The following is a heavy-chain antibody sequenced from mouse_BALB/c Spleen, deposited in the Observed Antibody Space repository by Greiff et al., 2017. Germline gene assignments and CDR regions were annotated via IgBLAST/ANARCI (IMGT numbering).Heavy chain of an antibody. D-gene: IGHD2-2*01. CDR1: GYTFTSYW. CDR3: ARGGYPEAMDY. Sequence: VHLVESGAELAKPGASVKMSCKASGYTFTSYWMHWVKQRPGQGLEWIGYINPSTGYTEYNQKFKDKATLTADKSSSTAYMQLSSLTSEDSAVYYCARGGYPEAMDYWGQGTSVTVSS. J-gene: IGHJ4*01. CDR2: INPSTGYT. V-gene: IGHV1-7*01.